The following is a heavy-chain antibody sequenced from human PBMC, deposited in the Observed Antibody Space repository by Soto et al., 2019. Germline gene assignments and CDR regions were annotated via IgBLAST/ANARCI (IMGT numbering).Heavy chain of an antibody. D-gene: IGHD2-21*01. CDR1: GFTFSNYG. Sequence: QVQLVESGGGVVQPGRSLRLSCAASGFTFSNYGMHWVRQAPGKGLEWVAVIWYDGSNKYYADSVKGRFTFSRDNSKNTLYLQMNSLRAEDTAVYYCAKDRIAIGEWGQGTLVTVSS. V-gene: IGHV3-33*06. CDR3: AKDRIAIGE. J-gene: IGHJ4*02. CDR2: IWYDGSNK.